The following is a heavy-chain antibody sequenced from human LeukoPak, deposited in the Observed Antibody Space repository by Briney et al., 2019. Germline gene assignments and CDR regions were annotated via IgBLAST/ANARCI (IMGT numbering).Heavy chain of an antibody. Sequence: GGSLRLSCAASGFTFSSYAMSWVRQAPGKGLEWVSAISGSGGSTYYADSVKGRFTISRDNSKNTLYLQMNSLRVEDTAVYYCARDLCSGGSCYYFDYWGQGTLVTVSS. CDR1: GFTFSSYA. CDR2: ISGSGGST. CDR3: ARDLCSGGSCYYFDY. V-gene: IGHV3-23*01. D-gene: IGHD2-15*01. J-gene: IGHJ4*02.